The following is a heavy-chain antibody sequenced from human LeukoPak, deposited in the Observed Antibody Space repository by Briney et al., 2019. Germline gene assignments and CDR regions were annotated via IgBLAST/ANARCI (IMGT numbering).Heavy chain of an antibody. CDR1: GFTFSSYA. D-gene: IGHD3-10*01. CDR3: ARGPYYVSGTYRYFDL. CDR2: ISGSGGRT. Sequence: GGSLRLSCAASGFTFSSYAMSWVRQAPGKGLEWVSSISGSGGRTYYADSVKGRFTISRDNPENTLFLQMNSLRAEDTAVYYCARGPYYVSGTYRYFDLWGQGTLVTVSS. V-gene: IGHV3-23*01. J-gene: IGHJ4*02.